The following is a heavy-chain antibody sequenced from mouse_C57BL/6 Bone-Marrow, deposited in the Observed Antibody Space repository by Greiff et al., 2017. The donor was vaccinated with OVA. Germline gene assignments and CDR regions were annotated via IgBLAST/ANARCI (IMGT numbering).Heavy chain of an antibody. D-gene: IGHD1-1*01. CDR3: ARARGSSLDY. V-gene: IGHV1-55*01. CDR1: GYPFTSYW. CDR2: LYPGSGST. Sequence: QVQLQQPGAELVKPGASVKLSCKASGYPFTSYWITWVKQRPGQGLEWIGDLYPGSGSTNYNEKFKSKATLTVDTSSSTAYMQLSSLTSEDSAVYYCARARGSSLDYWGQGTTLTVSS. J-gene: IGHJ2*01.